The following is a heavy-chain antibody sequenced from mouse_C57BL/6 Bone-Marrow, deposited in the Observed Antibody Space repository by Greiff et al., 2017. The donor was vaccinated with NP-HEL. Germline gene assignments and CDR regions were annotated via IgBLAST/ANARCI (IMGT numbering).Heavy chain of an antibody. CDR3: ARPYYGSRVYYFDY. D-gene: IGHD1-1*01. CDR2: IFPGSGST. CDR1: GYTFTDYY. V-gene: IGHV1-75*01. J-gene: IGHJ2*01. Sequence: QVQLQQSGPELVKPGASVKISCKASGYTFTDYYINWVKQRPGQGLEWIGWIFPGSGSTYYNEKFKGKATLTVDKSSSTAYMLLSSLTSEDSAVYFCARPYYGSRVYYFDYWGQGTTLTVSS.